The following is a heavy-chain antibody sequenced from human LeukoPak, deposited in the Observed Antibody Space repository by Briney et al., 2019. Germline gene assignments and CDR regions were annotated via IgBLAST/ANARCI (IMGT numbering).Heavy chain of an antibody. CDR1: GFTFSSYA. V-gene: IGHV3-74*01. CDR3: ARGNYYGQDY. J-gene: IGHJ4*02. D-gene: IGHD3-10*01. Sequence: GGSLRLSCAASGFTFSSYAMSWVRQAPGKGLVWISRINSDGSATSYADSVKGRFTISRDNAKNTLYLQMNSLRAEDTAVYYCARGNYYGQDYWGQGTLVTVSS. CDR2: INSDGSAT.